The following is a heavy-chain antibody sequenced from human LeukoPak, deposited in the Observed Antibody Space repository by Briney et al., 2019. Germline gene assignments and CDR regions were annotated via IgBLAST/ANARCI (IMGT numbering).Heavy chain of an antibody. CDR2: ISWDSDSI. Sequence: GGSLRLSCAASGFIFDDYAMHWVRQAPGKGLEWVSGISWDSDSIDYADSVKGRFTISRDNSKNTLYLQINSLRAEDTAVYYCAKYSGYEYYYHYYMDVWGKGTTVTISS. CDR3: AKYSGYEYYYHYYMDV. D-gene: IGHD5-12*01. CDR1: GFIFDDYA. V-gene: IGHV3-9*01. J-gene: IGHJ6*03.